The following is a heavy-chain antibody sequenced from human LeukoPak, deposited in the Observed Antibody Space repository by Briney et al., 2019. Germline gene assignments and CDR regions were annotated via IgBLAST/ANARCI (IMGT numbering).Heavy chain of an antibody. D-gene: IGHD2-2*02. J-gene: IGHJ4*02. CDR2: ISGSGGST. CDR3: AKDHGHCGATSCYTYDF. CDR1: GFTFSSYA. Sequence: PGGSLRLSCAASGFTFSSYAMSWVRKTPGKGLERVSVISGSGGSTFYADSVKGRFTISRDNSENTLSLQMNSLRAEDTAVYYCAKDHGHCGATSCYTYDFRGQGTPVTVSS. V-gene: IGHV3-23*01.